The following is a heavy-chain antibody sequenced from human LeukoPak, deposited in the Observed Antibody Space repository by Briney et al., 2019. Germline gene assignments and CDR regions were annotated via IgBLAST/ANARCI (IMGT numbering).Heavy chain of an antibody. Sequence: GESLKISCQASGYSFTTYWIAWVRQMPGKGLEWVGIIWPDDSDARYSPSFQGQVTISADTSTSTAYLQWSSLKASDTAMYYCARWVGYSSDYHFDYWGQGTPVTVSS. V-gene: IGHV5-51*01. CDR2: IWPDDSDA. CDR1: GYSFTTYW. D-gene: IGHD6-25*01. CDR3: ARWVGYSSDYHFDY. J-gene: IGHJ4*02.